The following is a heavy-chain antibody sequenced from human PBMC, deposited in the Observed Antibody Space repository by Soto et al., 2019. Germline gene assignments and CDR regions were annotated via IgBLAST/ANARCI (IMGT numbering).Heavy chain of an antibody. Sequence: GGSLRLSCAASGFAFSSYAISWVRQAPGKGLEWVSAISGGGHNTFYADSVKGRFTISRDNSENTLYLQMSSLRAEDTAAYFCAKENSLYCSSTSCYLDYWGPGTLVTVSS. CDR2: ISGGGHNT. D-gene: IGHD2-2*01. V-gene: IGHV3-23*01. J-gene: IGHJ4*02. CDR1: GFAFSSYA. CDR3: AKENSLYCSSTSCYLDY.